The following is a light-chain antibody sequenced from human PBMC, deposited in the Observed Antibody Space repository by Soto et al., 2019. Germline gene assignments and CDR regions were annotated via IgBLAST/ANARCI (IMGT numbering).Light chain of an antibody. J-gene: IGLJ1*01. CDR3: SSYTSSSSYV. V-gene: IGLV2-14*01. Sequence: QSALTQPASVSGSPGQSTTISCTGTSSDVGTYNSVSWYQQYPGKAPKLMIHDVSNRASGVSNRFSCSKSGNTAYLTISGLPAEDEADYYCSSYTSSSSYVFGSGTKLTVL. CDR2: DVS. CDR1: SSDVGTYNS.